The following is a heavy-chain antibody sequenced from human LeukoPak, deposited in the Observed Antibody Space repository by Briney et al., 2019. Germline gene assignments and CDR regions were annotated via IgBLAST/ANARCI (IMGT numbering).Heavy chain of an antibody. D-gene: IGHD1-26*01. V-gene: IGHV5-51*01. CDR2: IYPGDSDT. CDR1: GYSFTSYW. CDR3: ARRIRSGSYEGAFDI. Sequence: GESPKISCKGSGYSFTSYWIGWVRQMPGKGLEWMGIIYPGDSDTRYSPSFQGQVTISADKSISTAYLQWSSLKASDTAMYYCARRIRSGSYEGAFDIWGQGTMVTVSS. J-gene: IGHJ3*02.